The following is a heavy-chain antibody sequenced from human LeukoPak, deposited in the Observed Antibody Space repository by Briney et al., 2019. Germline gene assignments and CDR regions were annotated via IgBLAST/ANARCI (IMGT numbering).Heavy chain of an antibody. D-gene: IGHD5-24*01. Sequence: GGSLRLSCAASGFTFSSYGMHWVRQAPGKGLEWVAVISYDGSNKYYADSVKGRFTISRDNSKNTLYLQMNSLRAEDTAVYYCARDPSRDGYKGIDYWGQGTLVTVSS. J-gene: IGHJ4*02. CDR1: GFTFSSYG. CDR3: ARDPSRDGYKGIDY. V-gene: IGHV3-30*03. CDR2: ISYDGSNK.